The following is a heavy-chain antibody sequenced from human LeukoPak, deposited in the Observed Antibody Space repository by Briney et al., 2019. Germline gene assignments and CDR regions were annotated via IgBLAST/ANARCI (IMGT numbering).Heavy chain of an antibody. V-gene: IGHV3-49*04. D-gene: IGHD3-22*01. J-gene: IGHJ4*02. Sequence: HPGRSLRLSCTASGFTFGDYAMSWVRQAPGKGLEGVGFIRSKAYGGTTAYAASVKGRFTISRDDSKSIAYLQMNSLKTEDTAVYYCTREGTSGYFHYFDYWGQGTLVTVSS. CDR1: GFTFGDYA. CDR3: TREGTSGYFHYFDY. CDR2: IRSKAYGGTT.